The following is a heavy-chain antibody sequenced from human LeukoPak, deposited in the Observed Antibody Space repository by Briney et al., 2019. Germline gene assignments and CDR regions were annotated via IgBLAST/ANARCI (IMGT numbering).Heavy chain of an antibody. Sequence: SETLSLTCTVSGDSISSSSYYWGWIRQPPGKGLEWIGSIYYSGSTYYNPSLKSRVTISVDTSKNQFSLKLSSVTAADTAVYYCARSQWGYYDSSGYYWVYWGQGTLVTVSP. CDR2: IYYSGST. J-gene: IGHJ4*02. CDR3: ARSQWGYYDSSGYYWVY. CDR1: GDSISSSSYY. D-gene: IGHD3-22*01. V-gene: IGHV4-39*01.